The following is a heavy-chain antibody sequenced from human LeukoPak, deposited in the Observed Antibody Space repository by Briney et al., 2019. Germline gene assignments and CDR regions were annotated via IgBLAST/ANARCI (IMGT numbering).Heavy chain of an antibody. V-gene: IGHV1-3*01. CDR3: ARDIDRVFNWFDP. Sequence: ASVKVSCKASGYIFTSYAMHWVRQAPGQRLEWMGWINAGNGNTKYSQKFQGRVTITRDTSASTVYMELSSLRSEDTAVYYCARDIDRVFNWFDPWGQGTLATVSS. CDR2: INAGNGNT. CDR1: GYIFTSYA. D-gene: IGHD6-13*01. J-gene: IGHJ5*02.